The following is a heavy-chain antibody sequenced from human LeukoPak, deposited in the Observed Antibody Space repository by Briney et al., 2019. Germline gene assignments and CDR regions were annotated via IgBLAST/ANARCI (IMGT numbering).Heavy chain of an antibody. V-gene: IGHV3-23*01. D-gene: IGHD6-25*01. CDR3: VKNGYTSGWYDS. J-gene: IGHJ5*01. Sequence: GRSLRLSCAASGFTFSNYDMSWVRQAPGKGLEWVSRISSNGYTTYYADSVKGRFTLSRDNSKNTLYLQMNSLRAEDTALYYCVKNGYTSGWYDSWGQGILVTVSS. CDR2: ISSNGYTT. CDR1: GFTFSNYD.